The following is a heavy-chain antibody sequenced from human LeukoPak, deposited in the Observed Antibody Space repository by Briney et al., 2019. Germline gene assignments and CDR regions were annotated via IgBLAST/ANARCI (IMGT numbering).Heavy chain of an antibody. Sequence: GGALRLSCAASGFTFNNAWMTWVRQAPGRGLEWVGRIRRKTDGGTTDYAAPVKGRFTISRDDSKNTLYLQMNSLKTEDTAVYYCSTVRYCTTDVCYTPFDYWGQGTLVT. V-gene: IGHV3-15*01. J-gene: IGHJ4*02. D-gene: IGHD2-8*01. CDR3: STVRYCTTDVCYTPFDY. CDR1: GFTFNNAW. CDR2: IRRKTDGGTT.